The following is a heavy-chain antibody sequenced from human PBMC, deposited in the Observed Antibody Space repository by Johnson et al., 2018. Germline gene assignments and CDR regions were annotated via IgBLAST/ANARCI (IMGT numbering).Heavy chain of an antibody. CDR1: GFTFSGSA. V-gene: IGHV3-73*01. CDR2: IRSKANNYAT. Sequence: EVQLVESGGGLVQPGGSLKLSCAASGFTFSGSAMHWVRQASGKGLEWVGRIRSKANNYATAYGASVEGRFTIPRDDSKNTAYLQMNSLKTEDTAVYELSRNAGSYSNDNWGQGTLVTVSS. J-gene: IGHJ4*02. D-gene: IGHD1-26*01. CDR3: SRNAGSYSNDN.